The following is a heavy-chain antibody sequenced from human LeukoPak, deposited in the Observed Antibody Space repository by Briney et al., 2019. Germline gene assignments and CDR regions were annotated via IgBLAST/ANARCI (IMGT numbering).Heavy chain of an antibody. CDR1: GYTFTSYD. V-gene: IGHV1-8*01. CDR2: MNPNSGNT. D-gene: IGHD3-22*01. CDR3: ARGMGSGSYSAAYYFDY. J-gene: IGHJ4*02. Sequence: GASVKVSCKASGYTFTSYDFNWVRQATGQGLGWMGWMNPNSGNTGYAQKFQGRVTMTRNTSISTAYMELSSLRSEDTAVYYCARGMGSGSYSAAYYFDYWGQGTLVTVSS.